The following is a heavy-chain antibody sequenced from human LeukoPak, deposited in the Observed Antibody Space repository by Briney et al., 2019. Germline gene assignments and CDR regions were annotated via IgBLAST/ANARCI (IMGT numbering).Heavy chain of an antibody. J-gene: IGHJ5*02. D-gene: IGHD6-19*01. V-gene: IGHV4-59*08. Sequence: SETLSLTCTVSGGSISSYYWSWIRQPPGKGLEWIGYIYYSGSTNYNPSLKSRVTISVDTSKNQFSLKLSSVTAADTVVYYCARIVGIAVAGTFWFDPWGQGTLVTVSS. CDR1: GGSISSYY. CDR2: IYYSGST. CDR3: ARIVGIAVAGTFWFDP.